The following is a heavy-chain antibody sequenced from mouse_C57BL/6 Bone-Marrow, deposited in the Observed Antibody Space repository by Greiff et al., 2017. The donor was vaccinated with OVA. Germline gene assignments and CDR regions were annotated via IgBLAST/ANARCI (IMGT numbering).Heavy chain of an antibody. Sequence: QVQLQQPGAELVKPGASVKLSCKASGYTFTSYWMQWVKQRPGQGLEWLGEIDPSDSYTNYNQKFKGKATLTVDTSSSTAYMQLSSLTSEDSAVYYCARPAEDYWGQGTTLTVSS. CDR1: GYTFTSYW. CDR2: IDPSDSYT. CDR3: ARPAEDY. V-gene: IGHV1-50*01. J-gene: IGHJ2*01.